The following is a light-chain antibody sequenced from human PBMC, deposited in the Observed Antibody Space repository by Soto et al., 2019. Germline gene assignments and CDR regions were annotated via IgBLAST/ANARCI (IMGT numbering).Light chain of an antibody. CDR3: QQYISWPRT. V-gene: IGKV3-15*01. Sequence: EITLTQSPGTLSVSPGESATLSCRASQNVLSNLSWYQQKPGQAPRLLIYGASTRATDIPARCSGSGSGTQFTLTIGSLQSEDFALYYCQQYISWPRTFGQGTRVDI. CDR2: GAS. J-gene: IGKJ1*01. CDR1: QNVLSN.